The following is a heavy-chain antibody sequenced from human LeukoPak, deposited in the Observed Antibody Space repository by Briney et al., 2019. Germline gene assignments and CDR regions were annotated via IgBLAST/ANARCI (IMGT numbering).Heavy chain of an antibody. CDR1: GFTFNSYA. J-gene: IGHJ4*02. CDR2: ISSGGNT. Sequence: GGSLRLSCAASGFTFNSYAMSWVRQAPGKGLEWVSGISSGGNTYYADSVRGRFTISRDNSENTLNLQMNSLRAEDTAIYYCAKARAGDITAAFNYWGQGTLVTVSS. V-gene: IGHV3-23*01. D-gene: IGHD6-13*01. CDR3: AKARAGDITAAFNY.